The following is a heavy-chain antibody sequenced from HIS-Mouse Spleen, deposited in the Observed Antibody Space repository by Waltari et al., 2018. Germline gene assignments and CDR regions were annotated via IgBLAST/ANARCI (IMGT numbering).Heavy chain of an antibody. CDR1: GFTFSSYG. V-gene: IGHV3-30*18. J-gene: IGHJ4*02. Sequence: QVQLVESGGGVVQPGRSLRLSCAASGFTFSSYGLHWVRQAPGKGLEWVAVISYDGSNKYYADSVKGRFTISRDNSKNTLYLQMNSLRAEDTAVYYCAKDFAWSADYWGQGTLVTVSS. CDR2: ISYDGSNK. CDR3: AKDFAWSADY.